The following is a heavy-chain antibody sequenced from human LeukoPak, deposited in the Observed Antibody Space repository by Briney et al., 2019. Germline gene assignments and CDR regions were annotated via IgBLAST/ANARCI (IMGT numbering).Heavy chain of an antibody. CDR3: ARDHRFGELLVDY. J-gene: IGHJ4*02. D-gene: IGHD3-10*01. CDR2: IIPILGIA. V-gene: IGHV1-69*04. CDR1: GGTFSSYA. Sequence: SVKVSCKASGGTFSSYAISWVRQAPGQGLEWMGRIIPILGIANYAQKFQGRVTITADKSTSTAYMELSSLRSEDTAVYYCARDHRFGELLVDYWGQGTLVTVSS.